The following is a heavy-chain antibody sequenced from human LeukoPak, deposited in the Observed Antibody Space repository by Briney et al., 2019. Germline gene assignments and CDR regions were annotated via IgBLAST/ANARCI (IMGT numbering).Heavy chain of an antibody. CDR3: AKDGGSFNSDF. CDR2: ISPSGDST. D-gene: IGHD1-26*01. Sequence: GASVKVSCKASGYTSTSYYMHWVRQAPGQGLEWMGIISPSGDSTTYAQKFQGRVTMTRDSSTSTVHMDLSSLRSEDTAVYYCAKDGGSFNSDFWGQGTLVTVSS. V-gene: IGHV1-46*01. CDR1: GYTSTSYY. J-gene: IGHJ4*02.